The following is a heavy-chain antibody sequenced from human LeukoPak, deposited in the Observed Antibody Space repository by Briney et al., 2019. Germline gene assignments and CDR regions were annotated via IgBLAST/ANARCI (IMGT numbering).Heavy chain of an antibody. J-gene: IGHJ4*02. CDR3: ASAAGPFDN. CDR2: IWFDGSIK. Sequence: GGSLRLSCAASGFTFSSYGMHWVRQAPGKGLEWVAVIWFDGSIKYYADSVKGRFTISRGNSRNTLFLQMNSLRAEDTAVYYCASAAGPFDNWGQGTLVTVSS. V-gene: IGHV3-33*01. D-gene: IGHD6-19*01. CDR1: GFTFSSYG.